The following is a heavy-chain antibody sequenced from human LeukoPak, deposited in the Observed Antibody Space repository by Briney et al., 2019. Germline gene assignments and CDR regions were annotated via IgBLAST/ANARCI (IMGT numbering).Heavy chain of an antibody. Sequence: SETLSLTCTVSGGSISSNGYYWGWIRQPPGKGLEWIGYIYYGGSTNYNPSLKSRVTISADTSKNQFSLKLSSVTAADTAVYYCARLADGHNLRYFDYWGQGTLVTVSS. CDR3: ARLADGHNLRYFDY. D-gene: IGHD5-24*01. CDR2: IYYGGST. V-gene: IGHV4-61*05. J-gene: IGHJ4*02. CDR1: GGSISSNGYY.